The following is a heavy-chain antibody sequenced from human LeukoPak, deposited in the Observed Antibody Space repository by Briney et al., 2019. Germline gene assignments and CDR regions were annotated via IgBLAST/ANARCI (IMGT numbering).Heavy chain of an antibody. V-gene: IGHV3-7*01. CDR3: ARGGGSYVAFDI. D-gene: IGHD1-26*01. CDR2: IQQDGSER. J-gene: IGHJ3*02. CDR1: GFTFSTYW. Sequence: PGGSLRLSCAASGFTFSTYWMTWVRQAPGKGLEWVANIQQDGSERYYVDSVKGRFTISRDNAKNSLYLQMNSLRAEDTAVYYCARGGGSYVAFDIWGQGTMVTVSS.